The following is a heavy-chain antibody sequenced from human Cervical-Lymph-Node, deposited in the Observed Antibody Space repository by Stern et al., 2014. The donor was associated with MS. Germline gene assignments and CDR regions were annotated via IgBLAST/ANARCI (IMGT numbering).Heavy chain of an antibody. Sequence: QLVEAGGGLVEPGESLRLSCDASGFPFSHFSLNLVRQAPGKGLEWISSISDNSTHTCYADSVEGRFTISRDSAKDSVSLHMVSLRAEDTAVYYCARARVGDYARSPHLDSWGQGTLVTVSS. CDR2: ISDNSTHT. J-gene: IGHJ4*02. CDR3: ARARVGDYARSPHLDS. D-gene: IGHD4-17*01. CDR1: GFPFSHFS. V-gene: IGHV3-21*01.